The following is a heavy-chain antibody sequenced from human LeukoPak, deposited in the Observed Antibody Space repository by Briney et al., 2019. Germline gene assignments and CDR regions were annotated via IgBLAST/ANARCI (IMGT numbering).Heavy chain of an antibody. J-gene: IGHJ5*02. Sequence: ASVKVSCKTSGYSFTDYYMHWVRQAPGQGLEWMGWINPNSGGTSSAQKFQGRVTTTRDTSITTVYMEVSWLTSDDTAIYYCARADRLDGGPYLIGPWGQGTLVTVSS. D-gene: IGHD2-21*01. CDR2: INPNSGGT. V-gene: IGHV1-2*02. CDR1: GYSFTDYY. CDR3: ARADRLDGGPYLIGP.